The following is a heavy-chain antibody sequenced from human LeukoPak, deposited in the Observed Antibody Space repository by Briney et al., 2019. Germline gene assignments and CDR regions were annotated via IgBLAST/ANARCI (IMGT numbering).Heavy chain of an antibody. J-gene: IGHJ4*02. CDR2: INWNGGST. Sequence: RTGGSLRLPCAASGFTFDDYSMSWVRQAPGKGLEWVSGINWNGGSTGYADSVKGRFTISRDNAKNSLYLQMNSLRAEDTALYYCARVRDFSGSYAGYFDYWGQGTLVTVSS. D-gene: IGHD1-26*01. V-gene: IGHV3-20*04. CDR1: GFTFDDYS. CDR3: ARVRDFSGSYAGYFDY.